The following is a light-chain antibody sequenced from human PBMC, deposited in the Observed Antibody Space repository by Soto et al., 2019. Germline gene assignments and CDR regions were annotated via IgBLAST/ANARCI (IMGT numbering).Light chain of an antibody. V-gene: IGLV2-14*01. CDR3: SSYTSSSIVV. CDR2: DVS. J-gene: IGLJ2*01. Sequence: QSALTQPASVSGSPGQSITISCTGTSSDVGGYNYVSWYQQHPGKAPKLMIYDVSNRPSGVSNRFSGSTSGNTASLTISGLQAEDEADYYCSSYTSSSIVVVGGGTKLAVL. CDR1: SSDVGGYNY.